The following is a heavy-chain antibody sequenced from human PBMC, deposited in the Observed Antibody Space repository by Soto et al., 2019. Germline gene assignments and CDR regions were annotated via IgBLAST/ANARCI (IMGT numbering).Heavy chain of an antibody. CDR1: GGSFSGYY. Sequence: PSETLSLTCAVYGGSFSGYYWSWIRQPPGKGLEWIGEINHSGSTNYNPSLKSRVTISVDTSKNQFSLKLSSVTAADTAVYYCARGCIAVADLNWFDPWGQGTLVTVSS. CDR2: INHSGST. J-gene: IGHJ5*02. CDR3: ARGCIAVADLNWFDP. V-gene: IGHV4-34*01. D-gene: IGHD6-19*01.